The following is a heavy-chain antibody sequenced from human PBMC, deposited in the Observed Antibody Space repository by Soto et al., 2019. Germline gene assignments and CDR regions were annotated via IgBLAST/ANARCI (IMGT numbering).Heavy chain of an antibody. CDR1: GFTFSSYD. CDR3: ERGNKGNAFDI. CDR2: IGTAGDT. V-gene: IGHV3-13*01. J-gene: IGHJ3*02. Sequence: EVQLVESGGGLVQPGGSLRLSCAASGFTFSSYDMHWVRQATGKGLEWVSAIGTAGDTYYPGSVKGRCTISRENAKNSLYHQMNSLRAGDTGVYYCERGNKGNAFDIWGQGRMVTVSS.